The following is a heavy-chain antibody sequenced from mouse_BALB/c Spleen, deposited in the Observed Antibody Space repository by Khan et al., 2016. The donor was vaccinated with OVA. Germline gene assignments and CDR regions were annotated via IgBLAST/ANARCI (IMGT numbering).Heavy chain of an antibody. Sequence: QVQLKQSGPGLVAPSQSLSITCTVSGFSLTSYGVHWVRQPPGKGLEWLVVIWSDGKTTYNSTLKSRLSISKDNSKSQVFLKMNSLQTDDTAMYYCARQPYYHYYVMDYWGQGTSVTVSS. CDR1: GFSLTSYG. D-gene: IGHD2-10*01. J-gene: IGHJ4*01. CDR3: ARQPYYHYYVMDY. V-gene: IGHV2-6*02. CDR2: IWSDGKT.